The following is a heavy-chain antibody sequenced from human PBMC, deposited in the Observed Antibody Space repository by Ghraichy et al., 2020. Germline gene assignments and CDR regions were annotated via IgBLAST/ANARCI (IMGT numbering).Heavy chain of an antibody. CDR3: ARDSIAAAGTGYYYYYYYMDV. CDR2: IIPIFGTA. CDR1: GGTFSSYA. D-gene: IGHD6-13*01. J-gene: IGHJ6*03. V-gene: IGHV1-69*13. Sequence: SVKVSCKASGGTFSSYAISWVRQAPGQGLEWMGGIIPIFGTANYAQKFQGRVTITADESTSTAYMELSSLRSEDTAVYYCARDSIAAAGTGYYYYYYYMDVWGKGTTVTVS.